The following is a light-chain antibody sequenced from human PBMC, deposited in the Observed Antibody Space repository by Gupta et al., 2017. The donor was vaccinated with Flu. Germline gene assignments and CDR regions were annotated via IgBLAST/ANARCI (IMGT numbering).Light chain of an antibody. CDR1: HSISSI. Sequence: EVVLTQSPATLSLSPGKSANLSCRASHSISSILAGYQQKSAQAPRLLINDAANRATGIPARFSSSGAGPDYTLTISSREPEEFAVYYYQLHAPTGSATFGQGTKVEIK. V-gene: IGKV3-11*01. CDR2: DAA. J-gene: IGKJ1*01. CDR3: QLHAPTGSAT.